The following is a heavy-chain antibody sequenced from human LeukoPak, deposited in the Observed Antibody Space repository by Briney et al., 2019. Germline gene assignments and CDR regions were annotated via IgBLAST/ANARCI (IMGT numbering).Heavy chain of an antibody. CDR3: AGGAGAADY. CDR2: INQDGSEK. J-gene: IGHJ4*02. D-gene: IGHD2-15*01. CDR1: GFTFSSNW. V-gene: IGHV3-7*01. Sequence: GGSLRLSCAASGFTFSSNWVKWVRQAPGKGLEWVANINQDGSEKYYVDSVKGRFTISRDNAQNSVYLQMNSLRAEDTAVYYCAGGAGAADYWGQGTLVTVSS.